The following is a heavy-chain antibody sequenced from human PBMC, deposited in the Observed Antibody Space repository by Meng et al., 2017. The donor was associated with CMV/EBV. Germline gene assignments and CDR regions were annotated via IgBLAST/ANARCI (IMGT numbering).Heavy chain of an antibody. J-gene: IGHJ4*02. CDR1: GCFFSVFC. Sequence: LQESVPGLVTPSSTRSLPCGVSGCFFSVFCWTWIRQPAGKGLEWIGRIYSTGGTNYNPSFESRVTISLDGSNNQFSLKLNSVTAADTAIYYCARERGDDSGYNFDSWGQGTLVTVSS. V-gene: IGHV4-4*07. CDR3: ARERGDDSGYNFDS. D-gene: IGHD3-22*01. CDR2: IYSTGGT.